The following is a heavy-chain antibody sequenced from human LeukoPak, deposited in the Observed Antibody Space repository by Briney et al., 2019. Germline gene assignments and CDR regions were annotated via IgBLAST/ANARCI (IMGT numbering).Heavy chain of an antibody. CDR1: GFTFSSYA. J-gene: IGHJ4*02. Sequence: GGSLRLSCAASGFTFSSYAMHWVRQAPGKGLEWVALILNDGSKTYYADSVKGRFTISRDNSKNTLYLQVSSLRAEDTGIYYCARDQGYSYGHGFDYWGQGTLVTVSS. D-gene: IGHD5-18*01. CDR3: ARDQGYSYGHGFDY. V-gene: IGHV3-30-3*01. CDR2: ILNDGSKT.